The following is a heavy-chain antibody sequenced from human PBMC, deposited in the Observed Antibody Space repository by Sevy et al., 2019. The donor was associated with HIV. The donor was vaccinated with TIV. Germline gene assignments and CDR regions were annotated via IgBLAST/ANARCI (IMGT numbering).Heavy chain of an antibody. CDR1: GYIFTDYY. CDR3: ARLTTKPTSDLYGMDV. D-gene: IGHD4-17*01. Sequence: ASVKVSCKASGYIFTDYYIHWVRQAPGQGLEWMAWINSDSGVKNYAQRFQGEVTVTRDTSINTAYLDLSRLKSNDTAIYFCARLTTKPTSDLYGMDVWGQGTTVTVSS. CDR2: INSDSGVK. J-gene: IGHJ6*02. V-gene: IGHV1-2*02.